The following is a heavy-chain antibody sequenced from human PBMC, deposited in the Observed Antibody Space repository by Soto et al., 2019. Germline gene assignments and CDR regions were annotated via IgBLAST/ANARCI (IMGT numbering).Heavy chain of an antibody. CDR2: VNPIVSMS. Sequence: QVQLVQSGAEVKRPGSSVKVSCKASGDTFNFYSINWVRQAPGLGLEWMGRVNPIVSMSNYAQKFQGRFTMTADNSTSTAYMELTSLRSEDTATYYCSRIYGSGYRACDYWGQGALGTVAS. CDR1: GDTFNFYS. CDR3: SRIYGSGYRACDY. J-gene: IGHJ4*02. V-gene: IGHV1-69*02. D-gene: IGHD3-10*01.